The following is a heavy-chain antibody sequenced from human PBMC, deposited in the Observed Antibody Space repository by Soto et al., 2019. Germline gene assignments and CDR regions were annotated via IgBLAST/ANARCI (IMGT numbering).Heavy chain of an antibody. J-gene: IGHJ1*01. CDR2: IGSDGRPT. Sequence: LRLSXVASGFPFSSYWIHWILQFPGKGLMWVSQIGSDGRPTTYAYSVKGRFTISRDNARNTLYLQMNSLRADDTAMYYRVSDYDSSGFKTGKWGQGPLVTVYS. D-gene: IGHD3-22*01. V-gene: IGHV3-74*03. CDR3: VSDYDSSGFKTGK. CDR1: GFPFSSYW.